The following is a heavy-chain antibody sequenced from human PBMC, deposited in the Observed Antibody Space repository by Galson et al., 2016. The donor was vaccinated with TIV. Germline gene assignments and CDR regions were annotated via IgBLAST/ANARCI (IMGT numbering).Heavy chain of an antibody. D-gene: IGHD1-1*01. CDR2: IKQDGDYK. CDR1: GFTFSRHW. J-gene: IGHJ4*02. V-gene: IGHV3-7*01. CDR3: ARGNAPGATYSLDY. Sequence: SLRLSCAASGFTFSRHWMSWVRQAPGKGLEWVANIKQDGDYKYYVDSVKGRFTISRDNAKNSLYLQMNSLRAEDTAVYDCARGNAPGATYSLDYWGQGTLVTVSS.